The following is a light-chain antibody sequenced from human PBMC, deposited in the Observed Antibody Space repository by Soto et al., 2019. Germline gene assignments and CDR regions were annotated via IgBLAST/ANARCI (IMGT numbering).Light chain of an antibody. CDR1: QSVSSNY. V-gene: IGKV3-20*01. J-gene: IGKJ5*01. Sequence: EIVLAQSPGTLSLSPGERATLSCRASQSVSSNYLVWYQQKPGQAPSLLIYAASSRATGIPDRFSGSGSGTDFILTISRLEPGDFAVYYCQQYGSSPRTFGQGTRLEIK. CDR2: AAS. CDR3: QQYGSSPRT.